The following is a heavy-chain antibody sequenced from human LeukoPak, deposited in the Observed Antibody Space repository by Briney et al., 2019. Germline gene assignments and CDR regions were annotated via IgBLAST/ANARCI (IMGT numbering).Heavy chain of an antibody. J-gene: IGHJ4*02. V-gene: IGHV4-59*01. D-gene: IGHD6-19*01. CDR3: ARYRSSSGFSLIDY. CDR1: GGSISGYY. CDR2: IYYSGST. Sequence: ETLSLTCTVSGGSISGYYWSWIRQPPGKGLEWIGYIYYSGSTKYNPSLKSRVTISVDTSKNQFSLKLSSVTAADTAVYYCARYRSSSGFSLIDYWGQGTLVTVSS.